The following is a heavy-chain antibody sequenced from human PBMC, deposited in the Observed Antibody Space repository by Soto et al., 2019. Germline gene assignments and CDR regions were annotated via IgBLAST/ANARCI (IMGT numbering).Heavy chain of an antibody. D-gene: IGHD5-18*01. V-gene: IGHV4-30-2*01. CDR1: GGSISSGGYS. Sequence: SETLSLTCAVSGGSISSGGYSWSWIRQPPGKGLEWIGYIYHSGSTCYNPSLKSRVTISVDRSKNQFSLKLSSVTAADTAVYYCARAGGYSYGYFDYWGQGTLVTVSS. CDR3: ARAGGYSYGYFDY. J-gene: IGHJ4*02. CDR2: IYHSGST.